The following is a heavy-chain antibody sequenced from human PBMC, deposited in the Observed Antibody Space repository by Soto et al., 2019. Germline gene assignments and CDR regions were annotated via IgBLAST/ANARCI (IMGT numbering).Heavy chain of an antibody. CDR3: ARVTPRQGRYYYYGMDV. V-gene: IGHV1-8*01. CDR1: GYTFTSYD. Sequence: QVQLVQSGAEVKKPGASVKVSCKASGYTFTSYDINWVRLATGQGLEWMGWMNPNSANTGYAQKFQGRVTMTRNTSISTAYMELRSLRSEDTAVYYCARVTPRQGRYYYYGMDVWGQGTTVTVSS. CDR2: MNPNSANT. J-gene: IGHJ6*02.